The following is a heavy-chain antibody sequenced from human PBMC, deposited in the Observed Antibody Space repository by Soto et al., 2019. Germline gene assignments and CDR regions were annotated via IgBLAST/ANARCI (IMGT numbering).Heavy chain of an antibody. CDR1: GLSLRTTGVG. V-gene: IGHV2-5*02. D-gene: IGHD2-21*02. J-gene: IGHJ6*02. Sequence: QVTLKESGPTLVKPTQTLTLTCTVSGLSLRTTGVGVGWVRQPPGKALEWLALLYWDDDKRYSPSLRSRLTMAKDISEKQVALTMTNMETVDTATYYCVQSRCGGDCLEVYSSHAYNGLDVWGQGTTVTVSS. CDR2: LYWDDDK. CDR3: VQSRCGGDCLEVYSSHAYNGLDV.